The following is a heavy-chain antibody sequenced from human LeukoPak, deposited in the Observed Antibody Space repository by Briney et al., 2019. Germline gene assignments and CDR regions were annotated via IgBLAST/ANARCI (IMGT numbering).Heavy chain of an antibody. CDR2: IIPIFGTA. CDR3: ARDRTDCGGDCSD. Sequence: GASVKVSCKASGGTFSSYAISWVRQAPGQGLEWMGGIIPIFGTANYAQKFQGRVTITTDESTSTAYMELSSLRSEDTAVYYCARDRTDCGGDCSDWGQGTLVTVSS. J-gene: IGHJ4*02. CDR1: GGTFSSYA. V-gene: IGHV1-69*05. D-gene: IGHD2-21*01.